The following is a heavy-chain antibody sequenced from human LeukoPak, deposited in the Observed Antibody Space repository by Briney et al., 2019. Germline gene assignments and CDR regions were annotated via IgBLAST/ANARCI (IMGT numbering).Heavy chain of an antibody. V-gene: IGHV1-18*01. CDR3: AREGAQGDMMVFVA. J-gene: IGHJ4*02. CDR1: GYTFTTYG. D-gene: IGHD3/OR15-3a*01. CDR2: ISAYNGNT. Sequence: GASVKVSCKASGYTFTTYGISWVRQAPGQGLEWMGWISAYNGNTKYAQKLQGRVTLTRDTSTSTAYMELRSLRSDDTAVYYCAREGAQGDMMVFVAWGQGTLVTVSS.